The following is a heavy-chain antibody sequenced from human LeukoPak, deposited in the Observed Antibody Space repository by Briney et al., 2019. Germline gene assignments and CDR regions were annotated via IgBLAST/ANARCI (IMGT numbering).Heavy chain of an antibody. CDR1: GFTFSSYA. J-gene: IGHJ4*02. D-gene: IGHD6-19*01. Sequence: GGSLRLSCAASGFTFSSYAMSWVRQAPGKGLEWVSAISGSGGSTYYADSVKGRFTISRDNPKNTLYLQMNSLRAEDTAVYYCAKAVGQWLVEFDYWGQGTLVTVSS. CDR3: AKAVGQWLVEFDY. V-gene: IGHV3-23*01. CDR2: ISGSGGST.